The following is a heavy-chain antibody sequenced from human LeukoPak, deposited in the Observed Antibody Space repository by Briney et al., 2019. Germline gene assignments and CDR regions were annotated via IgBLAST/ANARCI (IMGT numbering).Heavy chain of an antibody. Sequence: GGSLRLSCATSTFTFSSYTMNWVRQAPGKGLEWVSSISPSGNSKYHADSVKGRFTISRDNAENPLYMQMNSLRAEDTGVYYCVRDFLGESGAGGYWGQGTLVTVSS. J-gene: IGHJ4*02. CDR2: ISPSGNSK. CDR1: TFTFSSYT. V-gene: IGHV3-21*01. D-gene: IGHD3-10*01. CDR3: VRDFLGESGAGGY.